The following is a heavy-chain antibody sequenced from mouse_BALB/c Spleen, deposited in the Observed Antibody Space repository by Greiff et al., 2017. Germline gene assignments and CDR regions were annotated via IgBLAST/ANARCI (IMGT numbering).Heavy chain of an antibody. Sequence: VQLQQSGPELVKPGASVKMSCKASGYTFTSYVMHWVKQKPGQGLEWIGYINPYNDGTKYNEKFKGKATLTSDKSSSTAYMELSSLTSEDSAVYYCARRFITTVVATDYWGQGTTLTVSS. CDR1: GYTFTSYV. J-gene: IGHJ2*01. D-gene: IGHD1-1*01. CDR2: INPYNDGT. CDR3: ARRFITTVVATDY. V-gene: IGHV1-14*01.